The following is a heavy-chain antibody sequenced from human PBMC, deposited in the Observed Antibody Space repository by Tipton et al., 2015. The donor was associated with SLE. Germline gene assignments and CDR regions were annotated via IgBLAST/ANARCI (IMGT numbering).Heavy chain of an antibody. CDR3: ARLKDYGDYVYYYYMDV. CDR1: GGSISSSRDY. V-gene: IGHV4-39*01. CDR2: INYSGNT. J-gene: IGHJ6*03. D-gene: IGHD4-17*01. Sequence: LRLSCAGSGGSISSSRDYWGWIRQPPGKGLGWIGSINYSGNTYYKPSPKSRVTISVDTSKNQFSLKLTSVTATDTAAYYCARLKDYGDYVYYYYMDVWGKGTTVTVSS.